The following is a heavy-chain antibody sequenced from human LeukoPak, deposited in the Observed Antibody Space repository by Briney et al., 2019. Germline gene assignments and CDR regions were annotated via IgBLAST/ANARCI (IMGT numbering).Heavy chain of an antibody. Sequence: SVKVSCKASGGTFSSYAISWVRQAPGQGLEWMGGIIPILGIANYAQKFQGRVTITADKSTSTAYMELSSLRSEDTAVYYCARVGKEYCGGDCYLYYFDYWGQGTLVTVSS. CDR1: GGTFSSYA. J-gene: IGHJ4*02. CDR3: ARVGKEYCGGDCYLYYFDY. V-gene: IGHV1-69*10. D-gene: IGHD2-21*02. CDR2: IIPILGIA.